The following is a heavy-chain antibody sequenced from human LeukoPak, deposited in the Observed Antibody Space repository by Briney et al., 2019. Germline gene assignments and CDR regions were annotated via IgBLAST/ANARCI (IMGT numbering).Heavy chain of an antibody. CDR2: ISYDGINK. V-gene: IGHV3-30-3*01. CDR3: ARARRWLQLDFDY. CDR1: EFPFSSYA. J-gene: IGHJ4*02. Sequence: GRSLRLSCAASEFPFSSYAMHWVRQAPGKGLEWVSVISYDGINKYYTDSVKGRFTISRDNSKNTLYLQMNSLRAEDTAVYYCARARRWLQLDFDYWGQGTLATVSS. D-gene: IGHD5-24*01.